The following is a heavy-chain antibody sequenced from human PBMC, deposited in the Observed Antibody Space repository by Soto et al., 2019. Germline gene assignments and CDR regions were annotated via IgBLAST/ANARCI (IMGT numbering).Heavy chain of an antibody. V-gene: IGHV1-2*02. CDR1: GYTFTGYY. Sequence: ASVKVSCKASGYTFTGYYMHWVRQAPGQGLEWMGWINPNSGGTNYAQKFQGRVTMTRDTYISTAYMELSRLRSDDTAVYYCARDQIPAAPYYYYGMDVWGQGTTVTVSS. J-gene: IGHJ6*02. CDR3: ARDQIPAAPYYYYGMDV. CDR2: INPNSGGT. D-gene: IGHD2-2*01.